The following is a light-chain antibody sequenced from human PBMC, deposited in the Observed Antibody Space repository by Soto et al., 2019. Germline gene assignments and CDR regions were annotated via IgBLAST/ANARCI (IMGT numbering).Light chain of an antibody. CDR3: QRRGDLEGFT. CDR1: QSVSTY. J-gene: IGKJ3*01. Sequence: EIVLTQSPATLSLSPGERATLSCRASQSVSTYLAWYQQKPGQAPRLLIYDASNRATGIPARFSGSGSGTDFTLTISSLEPEDFAVYYCQRRGDLEGFTFGPGTKVDIK. V-gene: IGKV3-11*01. CDR2: DAS.